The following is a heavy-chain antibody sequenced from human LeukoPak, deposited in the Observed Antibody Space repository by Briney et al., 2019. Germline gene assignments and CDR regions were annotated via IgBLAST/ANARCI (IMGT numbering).Heavy chain of an antibody. J-gene: IGHJ6*03. Sequence: GGSLRLSCAASGFTFSSYGMHWVRQAPGKGLEWVAFIRYDGSNKYYADSVKGRFTISRDNSKITLYLQMNSLRAEDTAVYYCAKKVGQLLYYYYYMDVWGKGTTVTVSS. V-gene: IGHV3-30*02. CDR1: GFTFSSYG. CDR2: IRYDGSNK. D-gene: IGHD2-2*01. CDR3: AKKVGQLLYYYYYMDV.